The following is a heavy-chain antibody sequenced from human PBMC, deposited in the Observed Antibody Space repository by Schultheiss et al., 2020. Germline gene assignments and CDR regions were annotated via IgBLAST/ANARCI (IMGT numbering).Heavy chain of an antibody. V-gene: IGHV2-70*04. CDR2: IDWDDDK. CDR1: GFSLSTSGTR. CDR3: ARSGYSGYDFGY. J-gene: IGHJ4*02. D-gene: IGHD5-12*01. Sequence: SGPTLVKPTQTLTLTCTFSGFSLSTSGTRVSWIRQPPGKALEWLARIDWDDDKFYSTSLETRLTISKDTSKNQVVLMMPNMDPVDTATYYCARSGYSGYDFGYWGQGSLVTVSS.